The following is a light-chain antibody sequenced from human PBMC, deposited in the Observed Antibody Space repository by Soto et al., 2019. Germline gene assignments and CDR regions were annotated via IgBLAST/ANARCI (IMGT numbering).Light chain of an antibody. V-gene: IGKV1-9*01. CDR3: QQLNSYPIT. CDR2: TAS. J-gene: IGKJ5*01. CDR1: QDISGY. Sequence: DIQLTQSPSFLSASVGDRVTITCRASQDISGYLAWYQQKPGKAPKLLIHTASTLQSGVPSRFSGSGSGTEFTLAISSLQPEDFATYYCQQLNSYPITFGQGTRLEIK.